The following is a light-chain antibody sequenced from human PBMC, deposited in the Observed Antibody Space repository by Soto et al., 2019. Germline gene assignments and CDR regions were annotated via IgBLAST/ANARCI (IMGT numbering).Light chain of an antibody. CDR2: DAS. J-gene: IGKJ3*01. CDR1: ENINTY. Sequence: EIVLTQSPATLSLSPGERATLSCRASENINTYLAWYQQKPGQPPRLLFYDASNSATGIPARFSAGGSGTDFTLTISSLEPDDFAFYYCQQRSNWPPLFGPGTKVDVK. CDR3: QQRSNWPPL. V-gene: IGKV3-11*01.